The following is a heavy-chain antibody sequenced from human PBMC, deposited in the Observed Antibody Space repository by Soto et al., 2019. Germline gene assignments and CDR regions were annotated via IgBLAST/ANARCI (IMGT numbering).Heavy chain of an antibody. D-gene: IGHD2-21*02. Sequence: QVHLQQWGAGLLKPSETLSLTCVVYGGSFSGYYWTWIRQVPGKGLEWIGEINHSASTNYNPSLTSRVTISEDTSKNQFSLKLTSVTDADTAVYFCARGGGRGGDSDAFDIWGQGTMVTVSS. CDR2: INHSAST. J-gene: IGHJ3*02. CDR1: GGSFSGYY. CDR3: ARGGGRGGDSDAFDI. V-gene: IGHV4-34*01.